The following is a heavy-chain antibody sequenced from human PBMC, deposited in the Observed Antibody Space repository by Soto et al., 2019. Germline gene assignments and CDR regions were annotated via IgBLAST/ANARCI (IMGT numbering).Heavy chain of an antibody. D-gene: IGHD3-10*01. V-gene: IGHV3-15*07. J-gene: IGHJ6*02. CDR1: GFTFSNAW. Sequence: EVQLVESGGGLVKPGGSLRLSCAASGFTFSNAWMNWVRQAPGKGLEWVGRIKSKTDGGTTDYAAPVKGRFTISRDDSKNTLYLQMNSLKTEDTAVYYCTTDSSDYYGSGSYYKFYYYYGMDVWGQGTTVTVSS. CDR3: TTDSSDYYGSGSYYKFYYYYGMDV. CDR2: IKSKTDGGTT.